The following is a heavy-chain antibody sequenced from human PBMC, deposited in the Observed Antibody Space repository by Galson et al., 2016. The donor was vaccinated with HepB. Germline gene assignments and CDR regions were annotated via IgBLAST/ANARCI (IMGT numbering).Heavy chain of an antibody. CDR3: ASSNKLRYYYGSEHWYFDL. J-gene: IGHJ2*01. CDR2: ISNSGSYT. V-gene: IGHV3-11*03. Sequence: SLRLSCAASGFTFSNYYMSWIRQPPGKRLEWVSYISNSGSYTKYADSVKGRFTISRDNAKNSLYLQMNSLRAEDTAVYYCASSNKLRYYYGSEHWYFDLWGRGTLVAVSS. D-gene: IGHD3-10*01. CDR1: GFTFSNYY.